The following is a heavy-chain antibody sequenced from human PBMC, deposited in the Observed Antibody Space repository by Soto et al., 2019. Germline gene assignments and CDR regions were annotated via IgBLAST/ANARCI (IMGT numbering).Heavy chain of an antibody. CDR1: GGSISGGVGGLYY. J-gene: IGHJ2*01. Sequence: QLLLRESGPGLVKPSETLSLTCTVSGGSISGGVGGLYYWSWIRQPPGKGLEWIGYIYDSVSTYYNPSLRSRVTISVDTSKNQFSLRLSSVTAADTAVYYCAREVIPLTTDWYFDLWGRGTLVTVSS. V-gene: IGHV4-30-4*01. D-gene: IGHD4-17*01. CDR2: IYDSVST. CDR3: AREVIPLTTDWYFDL.